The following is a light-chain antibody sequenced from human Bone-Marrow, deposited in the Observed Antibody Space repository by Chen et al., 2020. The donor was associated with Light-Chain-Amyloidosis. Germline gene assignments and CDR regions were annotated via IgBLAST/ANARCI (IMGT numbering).Light chain of an antibody. CDR2: GSS. CDR1: QTISSNY. V-gene: IGKV3-20*01. Sequence: EIVLTQSPGTLSLSPGEGANLSCRASQTISSNYLTWYQQKFGQAPRLLIYGSSSRATGIPDRFTGGGAGTDFTLTINRLEPEDFAMYYCQQYGTSPLPFGGGTKVEFQ. J-gene: IGKJ4*01. CDR3: QQYGTSPLP.